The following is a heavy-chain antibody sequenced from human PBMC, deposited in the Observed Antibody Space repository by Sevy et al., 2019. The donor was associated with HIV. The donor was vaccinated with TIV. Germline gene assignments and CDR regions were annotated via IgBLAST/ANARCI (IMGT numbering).Heavy chain of an antibody. V-gene: IGHV3-23*01. J-gene: IGHJ4*02. CDR3: SRDWVVPPVLYSDY. CDR2: IDVGGIDTT. Sequence: GGSLRLSCAASGFTFRSYAMTWVRQAPGKGLEWVSSIDVGGIDTTFYAESVKGRFTISRDNFMNTVSLQMHSLEVDDTAVYYCSRDWVVPPVLYSDYWGQGTQVTVSS. CDR1: GFTFRSYA. D-gene: IGHD1-26*01.